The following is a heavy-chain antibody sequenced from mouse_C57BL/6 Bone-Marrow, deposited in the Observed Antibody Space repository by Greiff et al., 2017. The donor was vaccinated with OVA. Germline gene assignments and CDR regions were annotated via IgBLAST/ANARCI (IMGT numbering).Heavy chain of an antibody. Sequence: LKESGPGILQSSQTLTLTRSFSGFSLNTSNMGVSWIRQPSGKGLEWLAHIYWDDDKRYNPSLKSRLTISKHTSRNQVFLKSTSVDTAGTATDNNDQRGSYGTGGYYARDYRGQGTSVTVYS. CDR2: IYWDDDK. J-gene: IGHJ4*01. D-gene: IGHD1-1*01. CDR3: DQRGSYGTGGYYARDY. CDR1: GFSLNTSNMG. V-gene: IGHV8-12*01.